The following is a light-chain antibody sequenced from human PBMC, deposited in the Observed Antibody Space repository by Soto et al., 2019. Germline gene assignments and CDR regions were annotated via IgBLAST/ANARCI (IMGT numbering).Light chain of an antibody. CDR1: QSISGW. J-gene: IGKJ1*01. CDR3: QQYNSYSPWT. Sequence: DLQMTQSPSTLSASVGDRVTITCRASQSISGWLAWYQQKPGKAPKLLIYDASSLERGVPSRFSGRGSGTEFTLTISSLQPDDFATYYCQQYNSYSPWTFGQGTKVDI. V-gene: IGKV1-5*01. CDR2: DAS.